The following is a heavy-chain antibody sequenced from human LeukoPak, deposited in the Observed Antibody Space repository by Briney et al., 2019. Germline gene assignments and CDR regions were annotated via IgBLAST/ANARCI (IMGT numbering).Heavy chain of an antibody. CDR3: ARDGRSYSAFDY. CDR2: IYYSGII. V-gene: IGHV4-59*01. J-gene: IGHJ4*02. D-gene: IGHD3-10*01. Sequence: SETLSLTCTVSAGSISGYYWSWIRQPPGKGLEWIGYIYYSGIINYNPSLESRVTMSVDRSKNQFSLKLSSVTAADTAVYYCARDGRSYSAFDYWGQGTLVTVSS. CDR1: AGSISGYY.